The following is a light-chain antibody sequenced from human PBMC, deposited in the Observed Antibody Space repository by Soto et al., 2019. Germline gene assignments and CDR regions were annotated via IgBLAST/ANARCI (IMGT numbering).Light chain of an antibody. V-gene: IGLV4-69*02. CDR2: LNSDGSH. CDR3: QTWGNGIRV. J-gene: IGLJ2*01. CDR1: SGHSSSA. Sequence: QPVLTQSPSASASLGASVNLTCSLTSGHSSSAIAWHQQQPDKGPRYLMTLNSDGSHSKGDGIPDRFSGSTSGAERYFTISSLQSEDEADYFCQTWGNGIRVFGGGTQLTVL.